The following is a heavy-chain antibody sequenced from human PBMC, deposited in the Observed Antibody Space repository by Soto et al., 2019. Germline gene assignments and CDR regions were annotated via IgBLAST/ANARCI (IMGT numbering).Heavy chain of an antibody. Sequence: GGSLRLSCAASGFTLSSYAMHWVRQAPGKGLEWVAVISYDGINKYYADSVKGRFTISRDNSKNTLYLQMNSLRAEDTAVYYCARDGYNYQRAFDIWGQGTMVTVSS. CDR3: ARDGYNYQRAFDI. V-gene: IGHV3-30-3*01. D-gene: IGHD5-12*01. J-gene: IGHJ3*02. CDR2: ISYDGINK. CDR1: GFTLSSYA.